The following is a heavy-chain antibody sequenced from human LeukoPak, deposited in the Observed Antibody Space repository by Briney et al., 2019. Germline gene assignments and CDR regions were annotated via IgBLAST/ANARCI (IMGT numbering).Heavy chain of an antibody. V-gene: IGHV3-30-3*01. D-gene: IGHD5-24*01. CDR2: ISYDGSNK. J-gene: IGHJ4*02. CDR3: ARDLGDGYNYDY. CDR1: GFTFSSYT. Sequence: GRSLRLSCAASGFTFSSYTMHWVRQAPGKGLEWVAVISYDGSNKYYADSVKGRFTISRDNSKNTLYLQMNSLRVEDTAVYYCARDLGDGYNYDYWGQGTLVTVSS.